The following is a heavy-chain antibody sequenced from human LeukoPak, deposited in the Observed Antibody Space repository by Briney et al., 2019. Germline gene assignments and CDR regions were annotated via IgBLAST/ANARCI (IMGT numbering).Heavy chain of an antibody. CDR1: GFTFSSYA. V-gene: IGHV3-23*01. Sequence: PGGSLRVSCAASGFTFSSYAMSWVRQAPGKGLEWVSAISGSGGSTYYADSVKGRFTISRDNSKNTLYLQMNSLRAEDTAVYYCAKILWPLYGYYFDYWGQGTLVTVSS. CDR2: ISGSGGST. D-gene: IGHD2-2*02. J-gene: IGHJ4*02. CDR3: AKILWPLYGYYFDY.